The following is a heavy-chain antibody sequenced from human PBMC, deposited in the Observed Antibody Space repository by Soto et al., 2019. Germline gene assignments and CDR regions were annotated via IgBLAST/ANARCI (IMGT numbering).Heavy chain of an antibody. CDR2: IYYRGST. D-gene: IGHD4-17*01. Sequence: QVQLQESGPGLVKPSETLSLTCTVSGGSIVSYYWGWIRQSPGKGLEWSGHIYYRGSTSYNPSLQRRAPPSVDTTKIPFSLRLSSLTAADTAVYHCARQNGDLDHYCDGVDVWGQGTTVIVS. CDR3: ARQNGDLDHYCDGVDV. J-gene: IGHJ6*02. CDR1: GGSIVSYY. V-gene: IGHV4-59*01.